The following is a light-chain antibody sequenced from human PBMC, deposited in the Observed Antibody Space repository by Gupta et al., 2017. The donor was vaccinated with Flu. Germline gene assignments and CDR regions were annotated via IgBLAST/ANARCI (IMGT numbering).Light chain of an antibody. CDR2: EVS. Sequence: QYALTQPASVSGSPGQSITIPFTGTSSDVGGYNYVSWYQQHPGKAPKLMIYEVSNRPSWVSNRFSGSKSGNTASRTISGLQAEDEADYYCSSYTSSSTLVFGGGTKLPVL. V-gene: IGLV2-14*01. J-gene: IGLJ2*01. CDR3: SSYTSSSTLV. CDR1: SSDVGGYNY.